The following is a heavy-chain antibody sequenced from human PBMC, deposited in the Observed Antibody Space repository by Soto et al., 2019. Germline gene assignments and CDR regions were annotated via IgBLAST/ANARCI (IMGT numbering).Heavy chain of an antibody. V-gene: IGHV3-7*01. Sequence: XESLRLSCDASGFTFSSYCMSWVRQAPGKGLEWVANVRQDVSQKFLVDSVKGRFTISRDNAKNSMYLQMNSLRAEDTAVYYSVRDGSSGWHFDSWGQGALVTVSS. CDR3: VRDGSSGWHFDS. J-gene: IGHJ4*02. CDR1: GFTFSSYC. CDR2: VRQDVSQK. D-gene: IGHD6-19*01.